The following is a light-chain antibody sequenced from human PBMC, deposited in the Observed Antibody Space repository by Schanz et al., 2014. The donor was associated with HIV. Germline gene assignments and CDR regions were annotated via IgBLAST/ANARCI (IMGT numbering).Light chain of an antibody. Sequence: EIVLTQSPGTLSLSPGERATLSCRASQNLSSSYLAWYQQKPGQAPRLLIYGASSRAPGIPDRFSGSGSGTDFTLTISRLEPEDLAVYYCQQYGSSPKTFGQGTKLEIK. V-gene: IGKV3-20*01. J-gene: IGKJ2*01. CDR2: GAS. CDR1: QNLSSSY. CDR3: QQYGSSPKT.